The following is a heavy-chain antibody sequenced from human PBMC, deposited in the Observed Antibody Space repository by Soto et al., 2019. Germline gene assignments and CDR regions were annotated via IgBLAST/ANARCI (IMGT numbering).Heavy chain of an antibody. CDR3: ARDFEYSRLPYYYYYGMDV. V-gene: IGHV3-33*01. J-gene: IGHJ6*02. D-gene: IGHD6-6*01. CDR2: IWYDGSNK. Sequence: PGGSLRLSCAASGFTFSSYGMHWVRQAPGKGLEWVAVIWYDGSNKYYADSVKGRFTISRDNSKNTLYLQMNSLRAEDTAVYYCARDFEYSRLPYYYYYGMDVWGQGTTVTVSS. CDR1: GFTFSSYG.